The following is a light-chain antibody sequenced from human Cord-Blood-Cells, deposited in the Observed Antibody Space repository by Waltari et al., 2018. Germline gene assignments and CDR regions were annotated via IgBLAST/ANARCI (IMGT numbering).Light chain of an antibody. CDR2: EGR. CDR3: CSYAGSSTVV. Sequence: QSALTQPASVSGSPGQSITIPCTGTSSAVGSYKLVSCYQQHPGKAPKLMIYEGRKRPSGVSNRFSGSKSGNTASLTISGLQAEDEADYYCCSYAGSSTVVFGGGTKLTVL. V-gene: IGLV2-23*01. CDR1: SSAVGSYKL. J-gene: IGLJ2*01.